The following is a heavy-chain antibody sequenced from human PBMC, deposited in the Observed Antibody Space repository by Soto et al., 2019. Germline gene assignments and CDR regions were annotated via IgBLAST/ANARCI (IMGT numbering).Heavy chain of an antibody. D-gene: IGHD3-22*01. CDR3: ARQIYDSDTGPNFQYYFDS. CDR2: IDPSDSQT. V-gene: IGHV5-10-1*01. Sequence: GASLKISCKGSGYSFAGYWITWVRQKPGKGLEWMGRIDPSDSQTYYSPSFRGHVTISVTKSITTVFLQWSSLRASDTAMYYCARQIYDSDTGPNFQYYFDSWGQGTPVTVSS. CDR1: GYSFAGYW. J-gene: IGHJ4*02.